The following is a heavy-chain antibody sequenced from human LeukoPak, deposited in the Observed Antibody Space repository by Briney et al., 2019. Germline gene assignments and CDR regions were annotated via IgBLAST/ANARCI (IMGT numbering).Heavy chain of an antibody. CDR1: GGSISSYY. J-gene: IGHJ5*02. Sequence: SETLSLTCTVSGGSISSYYWSWIRQPAGKGLESIGHISTSGSTNYNPSLKSRVTISVDTSKNQFSLKLSSVTAADTAVYYCARMHARGPFARTRGPNWFDPWGQGTLVTVSS. CDR2: ISTSGST. D-gene: IGHD3-10*01. V-gene: IGHV4-4*07. CDR3: ARMHARGPFARTRGPNWFDP.